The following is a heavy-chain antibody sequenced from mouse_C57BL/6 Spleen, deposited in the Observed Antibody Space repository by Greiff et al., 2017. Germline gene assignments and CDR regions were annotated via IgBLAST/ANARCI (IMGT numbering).Heavy chain of an antibody. D-gene: IGHD2-4*01. CDR1: GYAFSSSW. V-gene: IGHV1-82*01. Sequence: QVQLQQSGPELVKPGASVKISCKASGYAFSSSWMNWVKQRPGKGLEWIGRIYPGDGDTNYNGKFKGKATLTADKSSSTAYMQLSSLTSEDSAVYFCARGGDDYDEGTAYWGQGTLVTVSA. J-gene: IGHJ3*01. CDR2: IYPGDGDT. CDR3: ARGGDDYDEGTAY.